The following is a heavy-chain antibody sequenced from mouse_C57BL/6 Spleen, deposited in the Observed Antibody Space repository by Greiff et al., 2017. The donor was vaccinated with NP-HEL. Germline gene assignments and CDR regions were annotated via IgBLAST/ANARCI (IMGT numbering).Heavy chain of an antibody. CDR3: ARGAGTRGYFDY. Sequence: EVQLQESGGDLVKPGGSLKLSCAASGFTFSSYGMSWVRQTPDKRLEWVATISSGGSYTYYPDSVKGRFTISRANAKNTLYLQMSSLKSEDTAMYYCARGAGTRGYFDYWGQGTTLTVSS. D-gene: IGHD4-1*01. CDR1: GFTFSSYG. V-gene: IGHV5-6*01. CDR2: ISSGGSYT. J-gene: IGHJ2*01.